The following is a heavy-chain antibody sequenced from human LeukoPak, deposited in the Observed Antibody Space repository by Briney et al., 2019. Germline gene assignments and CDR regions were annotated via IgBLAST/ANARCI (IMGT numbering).Heavy chain of an antibody. Sequence: PGGSLRLSCAASEFIFSIYSMNWVRQAPGKGLEWVSYISSSGSTIYYADSVKGRFTISRDNAKNSLYLQMNSLRAEDTAVYYCARGPYSYGYYYYYMDVWGKGTTVTISS. J-gene: IGHJ6*03. CDR3: ARGPYSYGYYYYYMDV. CDR1: EFIFSIYS. V-gene: IGHV3-48*04. D-gene: IGHD5-18*01. CDR2: ISSSGSTI.